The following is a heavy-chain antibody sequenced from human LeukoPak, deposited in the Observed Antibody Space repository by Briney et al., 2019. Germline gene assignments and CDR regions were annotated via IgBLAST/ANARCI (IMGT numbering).Heavy chain of an antibody. CDR2: ISAYNGNT. CDR1: GYTFTSDG. CDR3: AGDLWGLYSSGLMGSAFDI. Sequence: ASVKVSCKASGYTFTSDGISWVRQAPGQGLEWMGWISAYNGNTNYAQKLQGRVTMTTDTSTSTAYMELRSLRSDDTAVYYCAGDLWGLYSSGLMGSAFDIWGQGTMVTVSS. D-gene: IGHD6-19*01. J-gene: IGHJ3*02. V-gene: IGHV1-18*01.